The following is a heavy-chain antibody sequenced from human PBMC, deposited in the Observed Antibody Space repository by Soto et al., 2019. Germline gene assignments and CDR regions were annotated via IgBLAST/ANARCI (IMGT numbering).Heavy chain of an antibody. V-gene: IGHV1-18*01. Sequence: ASVKVSCKASGYTFTSYGISWGRQAPGQGLEWMGWISAYNGNTNYAQKLQDRVTMSTDTSTSTAYMELRSLRSDDTAVYYCALSSAIRDLDYFDYWGQGTQVTVSS. J-gene: IGHJ4*02. CDR2: ISAYNGNT. D-gene: IGHD3-16*02. CDR3: ALSSAIRDLDYFDY. CDR1: GYTFTSYG.